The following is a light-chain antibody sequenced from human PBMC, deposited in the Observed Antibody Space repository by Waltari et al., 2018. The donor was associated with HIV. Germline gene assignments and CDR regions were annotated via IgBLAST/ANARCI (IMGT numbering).Light chain of an antibody. CDR3: QAWDRSTYVV. J-gene: IGLJ2*01. CDR1: KLGNRY. V-gene: IGLV3-1*01. Sequence: SFELTQPPSVSVSPGQTATITFSGDKLGNRYAYWYQQKPGQSPVLVIHQDSKRPAGIPERFSGSNSGNTAMLTISGTQATDEADYYCQAWDRSTYVVFGGGTKVTVL. CDR2: QDS.